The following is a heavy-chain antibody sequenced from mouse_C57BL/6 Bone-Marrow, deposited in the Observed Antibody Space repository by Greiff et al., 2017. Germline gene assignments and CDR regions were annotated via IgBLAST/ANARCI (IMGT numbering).Heavy chain of an antibody. CDR1: GFTFSSYG. J-gene: IGHJ2*01. Sequence: EVMLVESGGDLVKPGGSLKLSCAASGFTFSSYGLSWVRQTPDKRLEWVATISSGGSYTYYPDSVKGRFTISRDNAKNTLYLQMSSLKSEDTAMYYCARHCYGSSVDYWGQGTTLTVSS. V-gene: IGHV5-6*01. D-gene: IGHD1-1*01. CDR3: ARHCYGSSVDY. CDR2: ISSGGSYT.